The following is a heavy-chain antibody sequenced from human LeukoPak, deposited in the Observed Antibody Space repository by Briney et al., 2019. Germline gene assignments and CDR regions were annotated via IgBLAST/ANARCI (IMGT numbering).Heavy chain of an antibody. CDR2: INQSGNT. CDR3: AILPLWFGESPLED. Sequence: SETLSLTCAVYGGSFSNYYWSWIRQPPGKGLEWIGEINQSGNTNYNPSLKSRVTISVDTSKNQFSLRLSSVTAADTAVYYCAILPLWFGESPLEDWGQGTLVTVSS. CDR1: GGSFSNYY. V-gene: IGHV4-34*01. J-gene: IGHJ4*02. D-gene: IGHD3-10*01.